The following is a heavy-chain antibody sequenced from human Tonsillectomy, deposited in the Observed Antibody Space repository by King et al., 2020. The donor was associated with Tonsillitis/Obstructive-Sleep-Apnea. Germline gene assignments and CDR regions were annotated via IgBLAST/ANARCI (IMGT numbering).Heavy chain of an antibody. J-gene: IGHJ2*01. V-gene: IGHV3-48*03. CDR2: IGSSGSTI. CDR1: GLTFSSYE. Sequence: VQLVESGGGLVQPGGSLRLSCAAAGLTFSSYEMNWVRQAPGKGLEWVSYIGSSGSTIYYADSVKGRFTISRDNAKNSLYLQMNSLRGEDTAVYYCVRVRLGWSFDLWGRGTLVSVSS. CDR3: VRVRLGWSFDL. D-gene: IGHD5-12*01.